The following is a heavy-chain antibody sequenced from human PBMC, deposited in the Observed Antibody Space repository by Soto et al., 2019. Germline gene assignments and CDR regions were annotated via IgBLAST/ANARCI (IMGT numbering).Heavy chain of an antibody. Sequence: SETLSLTCTVSGGSISSSSYYWGWIRQPPGKGLEWIGSIYYSGSTYYNPSLKSRVTISVDTSKNQFSLKLSSVTAADTAVYYCARPLPYGDYVFDYWGQGTLVTVSS. CDR2: IYYSGST. CDR1: GGSISSSSYY. V-gene: IGHV4-39*01. J-gene: IGHJ4*02. D-gene: IGHD4-17*01. CDR3: ARPLPYGDYVFDY.